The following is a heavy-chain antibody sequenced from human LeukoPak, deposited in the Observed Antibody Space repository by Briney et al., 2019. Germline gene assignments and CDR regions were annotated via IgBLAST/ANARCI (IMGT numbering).Heavy chain of an antibody. CDR3: AKERGSNLLQFDY. J-gene: IGHJ4*02. V-gene: IGHV3-23*01. D-gene: IGHD3-10*01. Sequence: GGSLRLSCAASGFTFSSYAMSWVRQAPGKGLEWVSSISGSGGSPYYADSVKGRFTISRDNSKNTLYLQMNSLRAEDTALYYCAKERGSNLLQFDYWGQGTLVTVSS. CDR1: GFTFSSYA. CDR2: ISGSGGSP.